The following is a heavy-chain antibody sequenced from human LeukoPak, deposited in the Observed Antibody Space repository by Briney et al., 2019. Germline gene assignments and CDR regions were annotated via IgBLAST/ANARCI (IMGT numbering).Heavy chain of an antibody. D-gene: IGHD2-15*01. J-gene: IGHJ4*02. Sequence: HGGSLRLSCAASGFTFSSYSMNWVRQAPGKGLEWVSCISSSSSYIYYADSVKGRFTISRDNAKNSLYLQMNSLRAEDTAVYYCARGAPYCSGGSCMYYFDYWGQGTLVTVSS. V-gene: IGHV3-21*01. CDR1: GFTFSSYS. CDR2: ISSSSSYI. CDR3: ARGAPYCSGGSCMYYFDY.